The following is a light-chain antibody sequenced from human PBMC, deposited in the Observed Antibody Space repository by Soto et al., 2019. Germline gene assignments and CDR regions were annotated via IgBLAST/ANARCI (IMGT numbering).Light chain of an antibody. V-gene: IGKV3-20*01. CDR1: QSVSGSY. CDR3: QQYGSSPLT. Sequence: EIGLSLSPGTLSLSPGERATLSCRASQSVSGSYLAWYQQKPGQAPRLLIYGASSRATGIPDRFSGSGSGTDFTLTISRLEPEDFAVYYCQQYGSSPLTFGGGTKVDIK. J-gene: IGKJ4*01. CDR2: GAS.